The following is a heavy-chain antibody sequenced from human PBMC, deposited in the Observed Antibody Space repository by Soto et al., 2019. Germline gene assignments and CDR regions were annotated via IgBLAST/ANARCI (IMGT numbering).Heavy chain of an antibody. Sequence: PSETLSLTCTVSGGSIGYYYWSWIRQPPGKALEWIGYIYDGGSNNYNPSLKSRVTISADTSKNQLSLKLTSVTAADTAVYYCARARIILVGEINKYNMDVWGQGTTVTVYS. CDR1: GGSIGYYY. CDR3: ARARIILVGEINKYNMDV. D-gene: IGHD3-16*01. V-gene: IGHV4-59*01. CDR2: IYDGGSN. J-gene: IGHJ6*02.